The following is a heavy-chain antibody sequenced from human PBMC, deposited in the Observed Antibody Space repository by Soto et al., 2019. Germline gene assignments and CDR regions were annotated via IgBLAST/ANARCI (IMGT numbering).Heavy chain of an antibody. V-gene: IGHV3-7*01. CDR3: ARDPAAIEPSFDY. J-gene: IGHJ4*02. CDR2: IKQDGSEK. Sequence: GGSLRLSCAASGFTFSSYWMSWVRQASGKGLEWVANIKQDGSEKYYVDSVKGRFTISRDNAKNSLYLQMNSLRAEDTAVYYCARDPAAIEPSFDYWGQGTLVTVSS. CDR1: GFTFSSYW. D-gene: IGHD2-2*02.